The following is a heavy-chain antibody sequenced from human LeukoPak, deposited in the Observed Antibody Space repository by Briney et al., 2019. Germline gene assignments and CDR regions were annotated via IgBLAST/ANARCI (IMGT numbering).Heavy chain of an antibody. D-gene: IGHD1-26*01. Sequence: GGSLRLSCAASGFSFSSYWRHWVRQAPGKGLVWVSRINTDGRSTTYADSVKGRFTISRDNAKNTLYLQMDSLRADDTAVYYCESGYSGTYYYYMDVWGKGTTVTVSS. CDR2: INTDGRST. CDR1: GFSFSSYW. J-gene: IGHJ6*03. V-gene: IGHV3-74*01. CDR3: ESGYSGTYYYYMDV.